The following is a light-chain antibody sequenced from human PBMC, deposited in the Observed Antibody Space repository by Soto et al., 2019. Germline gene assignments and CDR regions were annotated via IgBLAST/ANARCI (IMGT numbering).Light chain of an antibody. Sequence: QSVLTQPPSVSAAPGQKVSISCAGSSSNIGNNYVSWYQQLPGTAPKLLSYDNNNRPSGIPDRFSGSKSGTSATLGITGLQTRDEADYYCGTWDSSLSAVVFGGGTTLTVL. CDR1: SSNIGNNY. CDR3: GTWDSSLSAVV. V-gene: IGLV1-51*01. CDR2: DNN. J-gene: IGLJ2*01.